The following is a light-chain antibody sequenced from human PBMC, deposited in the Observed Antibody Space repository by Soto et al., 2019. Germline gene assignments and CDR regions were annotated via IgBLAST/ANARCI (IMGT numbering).Light chain of an antibody. CDR1: SSGIGTYNY. CDR3: SSYAGSNNFVV. Sequence: QSALTQPASVSGSPGQSITISCSETSSGIGTYNYVSWYQLHPGKVPKLIIYEVSKRPSGVPDRFSGSKSGNTASLTVSGLQAEDEADYYCSSYAGSNNFVVFGGGTKVTVL. J-gene: IGLJ2*01. CDR2: EVS. V-gene: IGLV2-8*01.